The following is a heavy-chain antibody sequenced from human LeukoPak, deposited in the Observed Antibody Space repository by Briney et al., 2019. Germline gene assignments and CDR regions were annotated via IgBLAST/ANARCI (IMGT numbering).Heavy chain of an antibody. V-gene: IGHV3-23*01. J-gene: IGHJ6*02. Sequence: GGSLRLSCAASGFTFSSYAMSWVRQAPRKGLEWVSAISGSGGSTYYADSVKGRFTISRDNSKNTLYLQMNSLRAEDTAVFYCAKDIYCSSTSCRGGYYYYYGMDVWGQGTTVTVSS. CDR2: ISGSGGST. CDR3: AKDIYCSSTSCRGGYYYYYGMDV. CDR1: GFTFSSYA. D-gene: IGHD2-2*01.